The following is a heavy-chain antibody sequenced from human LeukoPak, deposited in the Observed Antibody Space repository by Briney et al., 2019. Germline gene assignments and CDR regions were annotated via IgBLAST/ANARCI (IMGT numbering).Heavy chain of an antibody. CDR2: IYYSGST. V-gene: IGHV4-59*01. CDR3: ARDHRDSSSSFDY. J-gene: IGHJ4*02. Sequence: ASETLSLTCTVSGGSITSYYWSWIRQPPGKGLEWIGYIYYSGSTNYNPSLKSRVTISVDTSKNQFSLKLSSVTAADTAVYYCARDHRDSSSSFDYWGQGTLVTVSS. D-gene: IGHD6-6*01. CDR1: GGSITSYY.